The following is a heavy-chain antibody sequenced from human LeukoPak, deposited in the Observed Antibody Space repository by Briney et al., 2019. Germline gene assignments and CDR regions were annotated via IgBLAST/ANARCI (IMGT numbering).Heavy chain of an antibody. Sequence: WGSLRLSCAASGFTFSSYSMNWVRQAPGKGLEWVSSISSSSSYIYYADSVKGRFTISRDNAKNSLYLQMNSLRAEDTAVYYCARDPPRYFCSGGSCYSDPDAFDIWGQGTMVTVSS. CDR1: GFTFSSYS. D-gene: IGHD2-15*01. J-gene: IGHJ3*02. CDR3: ARDPPRYFCSGGSCYSDPDAFDI. V-gene: IGHV3-21*01. CDR2: ISSSSSYI.